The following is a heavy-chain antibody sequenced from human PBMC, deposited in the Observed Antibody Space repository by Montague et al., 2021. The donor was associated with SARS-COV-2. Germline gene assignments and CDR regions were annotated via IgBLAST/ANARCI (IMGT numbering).Heavy chain of an antibody. V-gene: IGHV4-59*01. CDR3: ARGSGWMGNAFDI. CDR2: VHYSGST. D-gene: IGHD6-19*01. J-gene: IGHJ3*02. CDR1: GGSISSYY. Sequence: SETLSLTCTVSGGSISSYYWSWIRQPPGKGLEWIGYVHYSGSTNYNPSLKSRVTISVDTPKNQFSLKLSSVTAADTAVYYCARGSGWMGNAFDIWGQGTMVTVSS.